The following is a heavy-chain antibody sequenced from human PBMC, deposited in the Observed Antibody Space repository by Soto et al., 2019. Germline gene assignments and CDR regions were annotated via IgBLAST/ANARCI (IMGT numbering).Heavy chain of an antibody. V-gene: IGHV3-64D*06. CDR3: VKGEYYYDSSGYYPFDY. Sequence: GALGLSCSASGFTFSSYALPWVRPAPGDGLDYVSSISTNGGSTHYADSVKGRFTISRDNSKNTQYLQMSSLRADDTAVYYCVKGEYYYDSSGYYPFDYWGQGTLVTVSS. D-gene: IGHD3-22*01. J-gene: IGHJ4*02. CDR1: GFTFSSYA. CDR2: ISTNGGST.